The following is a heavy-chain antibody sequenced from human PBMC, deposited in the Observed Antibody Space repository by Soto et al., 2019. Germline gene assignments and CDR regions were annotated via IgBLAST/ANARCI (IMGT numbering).Heavy chain of an antibody. CDR3: ERDMVAARPRGDS. CDR1: GFTFSSYS. J-gene: IGHJ4*02. V-gene: IGHV3-48*02. Sequence: EVQLVESGGGLVQPGGSLILSCAASGFTFSSYSMNWVRQAPGKGLEWVSYISSSSSTIYYADSVKGRFTISRDNAKNSLYLQMKCLRDEDTVVYYCERDMVAARPRGDSGGKGTLVTVSS. CDR2: ISSSSSTI. D-gene: IGHD6-6*01.